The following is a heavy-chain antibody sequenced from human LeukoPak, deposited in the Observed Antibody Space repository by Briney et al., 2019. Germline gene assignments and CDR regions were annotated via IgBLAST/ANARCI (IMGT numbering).Heavy chain of an antibody. Sequence: SETLSLTCAVSGGSIRSYYWTWIRQSPGKGLEWIGYMHYSGSTNYNPSLKSRVTMSVDTSKNQFSLQLSSVTAADTAVYYCARRATTGLPYYLHYWGQGTLVTVSS. CDR3: ARRATTGLPYYLHY. CDR1: GGSIRSYY. CDR2: MHYSGST. V-gene: IGHV4-59*08. J-gene: IGHJ4*02. D-gene: IGHD1-26*01.